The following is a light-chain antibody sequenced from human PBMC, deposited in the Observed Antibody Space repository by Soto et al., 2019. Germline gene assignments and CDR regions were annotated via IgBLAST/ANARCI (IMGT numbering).Light chain of an antibody. J-gene: IGKJ4*01. Sequence: EIVVTQCPGAVSLSPGERATLSCRASQSVSSSDLAWYQQKPGQAPRPLIYGASMRAIGIPDKFGGSGFGTDFTLTISSLQPEDFATYYCQQSYSTPPLTFGGGTKVDIK. V-gene: IGKV3-20*01. CDR1: QSVSSSD. CDR3: QQSYSTPPLT. CDR2: GAS.